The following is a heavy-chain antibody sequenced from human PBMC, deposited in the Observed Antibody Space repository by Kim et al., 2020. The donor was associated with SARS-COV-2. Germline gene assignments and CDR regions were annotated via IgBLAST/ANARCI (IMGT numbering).Heavy chain of an antibody. CDR3: ARGEEMATITTVDFDY. Sequence: KLKGRVTMTRDTSISTAYMELSRLRSNDTAVYYCARGEEMATITTVDFDYWGQGTLVTVSS. J-gene: IGHJ4*02. V-gene: IGHV1-2*02. D-gene: IGHD5-12*01.